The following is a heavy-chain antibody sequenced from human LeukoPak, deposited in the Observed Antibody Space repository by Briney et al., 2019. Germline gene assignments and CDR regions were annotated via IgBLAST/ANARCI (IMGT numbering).Heavy chain of an antibody. V-gene: IGHV3-21*04. CDR1: GFTFSSYS. D-gene: IGHD1-26*01. J-gene: IGHJ6*03. CDR2: ISSSSSYI. Sequence: PGGSLRLSCAASGFTFSSYSMNWVRQAPGKGLEWVSSISSSSSYIYYAGSVKGRFTISRDNSKNTLYLQMNSLRAEDTAVYYCAFSSYYLQGNYYYMDVWGKGTTVTVSS. CDR3: AFSSYYLQGNYYYMDV.